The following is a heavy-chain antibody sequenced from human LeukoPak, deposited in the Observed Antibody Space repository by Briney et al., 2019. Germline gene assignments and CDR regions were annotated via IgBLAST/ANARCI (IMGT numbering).Heavy chain of an antibody. Sequence: SETLSFTCTVSGGSISSGGYYWSWIRQHPGKGLEWIGYIYYSGSTYYNPSLKSRVTISVDTSKNQFSLKLSSVTAADTAVYYCARTYYDSSGCDYWGQGTLVTVSS. CDR1: GGSISSGGYY. CDR2: IYYSGST. J-gene: IGHJ4*02. CDR3: ARTYYDSSGCDY. V-gene: IGHV4-31*03. D-gene: IGHD3-22*01.